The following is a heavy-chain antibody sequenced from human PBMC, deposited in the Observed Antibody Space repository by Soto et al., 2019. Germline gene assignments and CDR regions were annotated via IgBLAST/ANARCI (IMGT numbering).Heavy chain of an antibody. CDR2: INPNSGGT. J-gene: IGHJ6*02. V-gene: IGHV1-2*02. Sequence: QVQLVQSGAEVKKPGASLKVSCKASGYTFTDYYVHWVRRAPGQGLEWMGWINPNSGGTKTAQKFQGRVTVTRDTSISTAYMDLSRLRSDDTAVYYCARDVTRTQSCTNGVCYYHYYDMDVWGQGTMVTVSS. CDR1: GYTFTDYY. CDR3: ARDVTRTQSCTNGVCYYHYYDMDV. D-gene: IGHD2-8*01.